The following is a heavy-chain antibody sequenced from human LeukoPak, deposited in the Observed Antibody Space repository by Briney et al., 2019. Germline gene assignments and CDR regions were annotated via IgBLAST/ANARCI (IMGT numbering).Heavy chain of an antibody. CDR1: GYTFTGYY. Sequence: ASVKVSCKASGYTFTGYYMHWVRQAPGQGLEWMGRINPNSGGTNYAQKFQGRVTMTRDTSISTAYMELSRLRSDDTAVYYCATLTMVRGVVVNWFDPWGQGTLVTVSS. CDR2: INPNSGGT. CDR3: ATLTMVRGVVVNWFDP. V-gene: IGHV1-2*06. J-gene: IGHJ5*02. D-gene: IGHD3-10*01.